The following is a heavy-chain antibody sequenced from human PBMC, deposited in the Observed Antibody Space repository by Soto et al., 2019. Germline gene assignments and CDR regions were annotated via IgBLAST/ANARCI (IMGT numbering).Heavy chain of an antibody. CDR3: ARASMIVEKYDF. Sequence: QVQLVQSGAEVKKPGASVKVSCKASGYSFIGYYIHWVRQAPGQGLEWMGWMTPNSGGTDHAQKFQGRVTMTRDTSISTAYMELNSLSSDDTAVYYCARASMIVEKYDFWGQGTQVTVSS. D-gene: IGHD3-22*01. CDR1: GYSFIGYY. CDR2: MTPNSGGT. J-gene: IGHJ4*02. V-gene: IGHV1-2*02.